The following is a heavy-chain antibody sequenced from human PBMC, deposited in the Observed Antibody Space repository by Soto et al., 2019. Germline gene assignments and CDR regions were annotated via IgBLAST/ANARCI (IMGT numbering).Heavy chain of an antibody. CDR2: IYAGVNT. D-gene: IGHD3-16*01. CDR1: GFPVSSHY. Sequence: HPGGSLRLSCAASGFPVSSHYMSWVRQAPGKGLEWVSVIYAGVNTYYAESVKGRFTISRDNSKNTLSLQMNSLRAEDSAVYYCARTFAGDYHLGLWGQGTPVTVSS. J-gene: IGHJ4*02. CDR3: ARTFAGDYHLGL. V-gene: IGHV3-53*01.